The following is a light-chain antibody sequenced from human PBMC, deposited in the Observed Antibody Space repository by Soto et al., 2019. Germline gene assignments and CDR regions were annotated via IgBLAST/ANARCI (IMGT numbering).Light chain of an antibody. V-gene: IGLV1-40*01. CDR1: SSNIGAGYD. CDR3: QSYDSSLSGVLDV. CDR2: GNS. J-gene: IGLJ1*01. Sequence: QSVLTQPPSVSGAPGQRVTISCTGSSSNIGAGYDVHWYQQLPGTAPKLLIYGNSNRPSGVPDRFSGSKSGTSASLAITGLQAEGEADYYCQSYDSSLSGVLDVFGTGTKVTVL.